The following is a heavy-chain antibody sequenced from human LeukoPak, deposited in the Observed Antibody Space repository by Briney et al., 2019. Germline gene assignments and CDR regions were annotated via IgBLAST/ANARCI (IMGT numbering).Heavy chain of an antibody. CDR2: INHSGST. V-gene: IGHV4-34*01. J-gene: IGHJ4*02. CDR1: GGSFSGYY. Sequence: SETLSLTCAVYGGSFSGYYWSWIRQPPGKGLEWIGEINHSGSTNYNPSLKSRVTISVDTSKNQFSLKLSSVTAADTAVYYCARGPSSGNWGQGTLVTVSS. D-gene: IGHD1-1*01. CDR3: ARGPSSGN.